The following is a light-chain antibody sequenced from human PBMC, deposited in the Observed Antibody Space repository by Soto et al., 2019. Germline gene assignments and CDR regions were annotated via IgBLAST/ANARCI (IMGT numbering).Light chain of an antibody. J-gene: IGKJ1*01. CDR1: QSVSSSY. V-gene: IGKV3-20*01. Sequence: EIVLTQSPGTLSLSPGERATLSCRASQSVSSSYLAWYQQKPGQAPRLLIYGASSRATGIPDRFSGSGSGTDFTLTISRLDPEDFAVYYCQQYGSSFGQGTKVDI. CDR3: QQYGSS. CDR2: GAS.